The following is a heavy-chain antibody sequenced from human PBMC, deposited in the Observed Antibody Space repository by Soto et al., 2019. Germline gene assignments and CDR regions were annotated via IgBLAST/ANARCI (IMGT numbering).Heavy chain of an antibody. CDR3: ARDMIPAAISYRYYAMDV. D-gene: IGHD2-2*01. J-gene: IGHJ6*02. Sequence: QVQLVQSGAEVKKPGSSVKVSCKASGGTFSNYAFSWVRQVPGQGLEWMGGIIPIFDTTNYAQKFQGRVTITADESTSTTYMELSSLRYDDTDVFYCARDMIPAAISYRYYAMDVWGQGTTVTVSS. CDR2: IIPIFDTT. CDR1: GGTFSNYA. V-gene: IGHV1-69*01.